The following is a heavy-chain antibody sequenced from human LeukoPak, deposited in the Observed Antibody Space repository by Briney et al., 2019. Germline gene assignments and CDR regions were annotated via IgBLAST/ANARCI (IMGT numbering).Heavy chain of an antibody. CDR3: ARDPPDP. CDR1: GYTFTGYW. Sequence: ASVKVSCKAFGYTFTGYWMHWVRQAPGQGLEWVGGIIPIFGTANYAQKFQGRVTITADESTSTFYMELSSLRSEDTAVYYCARDPPDPWGQGTLVTVSS. J-gene: IGHJ5*02. V-gene: IGHV1-69*13. CDR2: IIPIFGTA.